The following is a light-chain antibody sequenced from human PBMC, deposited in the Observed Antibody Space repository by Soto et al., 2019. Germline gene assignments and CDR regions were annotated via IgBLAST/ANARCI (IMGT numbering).Light chain of an antibody. Sequence: QSALTQPPSASGTPGQRVTISCSGGSSKIGSNTVNWYQQLPGTAPKLLIYSNNQRPSGVPDRFSGSKSGTSASLAISGLQSEDEADYYCAAWDDSLNGLYVFGTGTKVTVL. V-gene: IGLV1-44*01. CDR1: SSKIGSNT. J-gene: IGLJ1*01. CDR3: AAWDDSLNGLYV. CDR2: SNN.